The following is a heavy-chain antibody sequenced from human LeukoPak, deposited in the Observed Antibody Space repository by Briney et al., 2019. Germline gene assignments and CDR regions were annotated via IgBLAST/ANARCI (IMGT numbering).Heavy chain of an antibody. D-gene: IGHD6-13*01. V-gene: IGHV3-7*01. CDR2: IKEDGSET. CDR3: ARDDSSSWYYFDY. Sequence: GGSLRLSCTGSGFTFSSHWMSWVRQASGRGLEWVANIKEDGSETYYLDSVKGRFTISRDNAKNSLYLQMNSLRAEDTAVYYCARDDSSSWYYFDYWGQGTLVTVSS. CDR1: GFTFSSHW. J-gene: IGHJ4*02.